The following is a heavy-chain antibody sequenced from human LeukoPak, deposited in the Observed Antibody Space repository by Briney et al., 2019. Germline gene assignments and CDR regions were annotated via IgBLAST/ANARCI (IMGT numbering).Heavy chain of an antibody. CDR1: GYSFTSYW. CDR3: ARHAEMATLEHAFDI. J-gene: IGHJ3*02. Sequence: GESPKISCKGSGYSFTSYWIGWVRQMPGKGREWMGIIYPGDSDTRYSPSFQGQVTISADKSISTAYLRWSSLKASDTAMYYCARHAEMATLEHAFDIWGQGTMVTVSS. CDR2: IYPGDSDT. D-gene: IGHD5-24*01. V-gene: IGHV5-51*01.